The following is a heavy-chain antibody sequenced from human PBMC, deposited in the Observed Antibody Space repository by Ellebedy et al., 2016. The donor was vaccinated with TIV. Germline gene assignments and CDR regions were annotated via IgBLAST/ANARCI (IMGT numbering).Heavy chain of an antibody. CDR3: ARVRSIAAAADY. Sequence: PGGSLRLSCAASGFTVSSNYMSWVRQAPGKGLEWVSVIYSGGSTYYADSVKGRFTISRDNSKNTLYRQMNSLRAEDTAVYYCARVRSIAAAADYWGQGTLVTVSS. CDR2: IYSGGST. V-gene: IGHV3-66*01. CDR1: GFTVSSNY. J-gene: IGHJ4*02. D-gene: IGHD6-13*01.